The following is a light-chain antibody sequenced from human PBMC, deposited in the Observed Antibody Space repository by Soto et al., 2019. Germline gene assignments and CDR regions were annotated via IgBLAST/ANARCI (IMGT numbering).Light chain of an antibody. CDR2: DAS. J-gene: IGKJ1*01. CDR1: QSISSY. Sequence: EVVLTQSPDTLSLPPGERATLSCRASQSISSYIAWYQQKPGQAPRLLIYDASSRATGIPARFSGSGSGTDLTITISSLEPEDFAVYYCQQLTSWLPPWTFGQGTKVEIK. V-gene: IGKV3-11*01. CDR3: QQLTSWLPPWT.